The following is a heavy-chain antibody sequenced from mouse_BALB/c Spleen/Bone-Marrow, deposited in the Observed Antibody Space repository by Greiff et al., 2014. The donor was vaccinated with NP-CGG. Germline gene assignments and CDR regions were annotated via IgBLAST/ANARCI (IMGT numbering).Heavy chain of an antibody. V-gene: IGHV1-7*01. Sequence: QVQLQQSGAELAKPGASVKMSCKASGCTFTSYWMHWVKQRPGQGLEWIGYINPSTGYTEYNQKFKDKATLTADKSSSTAYMQLSSLASEDSAVYYCARSPHYYDLDYWGQGTTLTVSS. CDR2: INPSTGYT. CDR3: ARSPHYYDLDY. D-gene: IGHD1-2*01. J-gene: IGHJ2*01. CDR1: GCTFTSYW.